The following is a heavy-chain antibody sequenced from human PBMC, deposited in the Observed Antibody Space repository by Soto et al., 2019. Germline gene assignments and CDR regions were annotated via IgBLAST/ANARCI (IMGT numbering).Heavy chain of an antibody. CDR2: ISGSGGST. CDR1: GCTFSSYA. J-gene: IGHJ4*02. CDR3: ANTGGYSYGYSDY. D-gene: IGHD5-18*01. Sequence: PGGSLRLSCAASGCTFSSYAMSWVRQAPGKGLEWVSAISGSGGSTYYADSVKGRFTISRDNSKNTLYLQMNSLRAEDTAVYYCANTGGYSYGYSDYWGQGTLVTVSS. V-gene: IGHV3-23*01.